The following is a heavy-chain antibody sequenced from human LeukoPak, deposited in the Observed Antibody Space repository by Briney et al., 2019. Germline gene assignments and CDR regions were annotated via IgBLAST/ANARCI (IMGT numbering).Heavy chain of an antibody. V-gene: IGHV1-69*04. CDR1: GGTFSSNA. D-gene: IGHD5-24*01. Sequence: GSSVKVSCKASGGTFSSNAISWVRQAPGQGLEWMGRIIPILGIANYAQKFQGRVTITADKSTSTAYMELSSLRSEDTAVYYCARRQSDSYYYYGMDVWGQGTTVTVSS. CDR2: IIPILGIA. CDR3: ARRQSDSYYYYGMDV. J-gene: IGHJ6*02.